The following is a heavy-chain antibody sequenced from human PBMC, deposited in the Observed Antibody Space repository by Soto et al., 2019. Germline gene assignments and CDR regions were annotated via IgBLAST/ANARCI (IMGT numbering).Heavy chain of an antibody. D-gene: IGHD3-22*01. V-gene: IGHV3-9*01. CDR1: EFNFDDYV. CDR2: ISWDSANM. Sequence: VQLVESGGGLVQPGRSLRLSCAGAEFNFDDYVMQWIRQAPGKGLEWVSGISWDSANMGYTDSVTGRFTISRDNAKKSLYLQMNSLRVEDTALYYCARGRYFESSGHVAAPDIWGQGTMVTVSS. CDR3: ARGRYFESSGHVAAPDI. J-gene: IGHJ3*02.